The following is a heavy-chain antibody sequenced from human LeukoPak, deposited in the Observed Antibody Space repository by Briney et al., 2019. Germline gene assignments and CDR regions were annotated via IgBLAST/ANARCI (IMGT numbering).Heavy chain of an antibody. CDR2: IYYSGNT. V-gene: IGHV4-59*08. J-gene: IGHJ4*02. CDR1: GGSITSYY. D-gene: IGHD6-19*01. Sequence: SETLSLTCTVSGGSITSYYWSWIRQPPGKGLEWIAYIYYSGNTNYNPSLKSRVTISVDTSKNQFSLKLSSVTAADTAVYYCARLKQWLVSIDYWGQGTLVTVSS. CDR3: ARLKQWLVSIDY.